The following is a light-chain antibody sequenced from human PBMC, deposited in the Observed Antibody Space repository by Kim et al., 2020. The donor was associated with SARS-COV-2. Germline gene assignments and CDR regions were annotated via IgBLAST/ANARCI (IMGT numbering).Light chain of an antibody. J-gene: IGLJ1*01. V-gene: IGLV1-40*01. CDR3: QSYDSVLSGYV. CDR1: SSNIGTGYD. Sequence: QTVTISCTGDSSNIGTGYDVHWFQQLPGTAPKLLIYGDKNRPSGVPARFSGSKSANSASLAIAGLQAEDEADYYCQSYDSVLSGYVFGSGTKVTVL. CDR2: GDK.